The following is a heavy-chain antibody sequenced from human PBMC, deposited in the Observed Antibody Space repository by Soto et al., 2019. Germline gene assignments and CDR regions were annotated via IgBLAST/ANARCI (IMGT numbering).Heavy chain of an antibody. V-gene: IGHV3-48*03. Sequence: PGGSLSLSCSASGFPFSSYEMNWVRQAPGKGLEWVSYISSSGSTIYYADSVKGRFTISRDNAKNSLYLQMNSLRAEDTAVYYCARDRRSSPYLPYYYYYYGMDVWGQGTTVTVSS. D-gene: IGHD6-6*01. J-gene: IGHJ6*02. CDR3: ARDRRSSPYLPYYYYYYGMDV. CDR2: ISSSGSTI. CDR1: GFPFSSYE.